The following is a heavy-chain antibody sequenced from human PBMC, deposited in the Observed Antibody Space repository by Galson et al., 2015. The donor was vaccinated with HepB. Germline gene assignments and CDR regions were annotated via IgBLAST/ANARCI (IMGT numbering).Heavy chain of an antibody. V-gene: IGHV3-23*01. CDR3: AKRVEYSSSAPHFDY. J-gene: IGHJ4*02. CDR1: GFTFGSHG. CDR2: ITDTGGSK. D-gene: IGHD6-6*01. Sequence: SLRLSCAASGFTFGSHGMSWVRQAPGKGLEWVSSITDTGGSKYYADSVKGRFTISRDNSKNTLYLQMNSLRAEDTAVYYCAKRVEYSSSAPHFDYWGQGMLVTVSS.